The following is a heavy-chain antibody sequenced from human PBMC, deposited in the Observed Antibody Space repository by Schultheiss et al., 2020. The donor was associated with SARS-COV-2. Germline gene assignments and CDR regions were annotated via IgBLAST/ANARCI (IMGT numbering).Heavy chain of an antibody. J-gene: IGHJ6*02. V-gene: IGHV3-49*04. CDR2: IRSKAYGGTT. CDR1: GFTFGDYA. Sequence: GGSLRLSCTASGFTFGDYAMSWVRQAPGKGLEWVGFIRSKAYGGTTEYAASVKGRFTILRDDSKSIAYLQMNSLKTEDTAVYYCTREGGIRFLEWLSKSTYGMDVWGQGTTVTVSS. D-gene: IGHD3-3*01. CDR3: TREGGIRFLEWLSKSTYGMDV.